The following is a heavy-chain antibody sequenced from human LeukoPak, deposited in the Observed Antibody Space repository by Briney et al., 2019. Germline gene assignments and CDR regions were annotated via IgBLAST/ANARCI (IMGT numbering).Heavy chain of an antibody. Sequence: ASVKVSCKASGYTFTSYGISWVRQAPGQGLEWMGWINTNTGNPTYAQGFTGRFVFSLDTSVSTAYLQISSLKAEDTAVYYCARDVGQLELVYWGQGTLVTVSS. V-gene: IGHV7-4-1*02. CDR1: GYTFTSYG. CDR2: INTNTGNP. CDR3: ARDVGQLELVY. J-gene: IGHJ4*02. D-gene: IGHD6-6*01.